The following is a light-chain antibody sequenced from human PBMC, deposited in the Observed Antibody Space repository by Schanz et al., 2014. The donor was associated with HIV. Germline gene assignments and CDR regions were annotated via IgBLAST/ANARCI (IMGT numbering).Light chain of an antibody. CDR1: QSVGSNY. J-gene: IGKJ4*01. V-gene: IGKV3-20*01. CDR2: GAS. Sequence: EIVLTQSPGTLSLSPGARATLSCRASQSVGSNYLAWYQQKPGQTPRLLIYGASSRATGIPDRFSGSGSGTDFTLTISRLEPEDFAVYYCQQYGSSPKLTFGGGTKVEIK. CDR3: QQYGSSPKLT.